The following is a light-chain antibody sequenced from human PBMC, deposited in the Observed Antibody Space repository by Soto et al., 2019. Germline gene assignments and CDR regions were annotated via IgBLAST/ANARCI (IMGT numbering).Light chain of an antibody. CDR2: TTS. Sequence: EVVLTQSPDTLSLSPGESATLSCRASHSVTHFLAWYHQKPGQAPRLLIHTTSNRPSGIPDRFRGSRSGTDFTLTITRLEPEDSGVYYCQQSYRTPPTFGQGTKLEIK. J-gene: IGKJ2*01. V-gene: IGKV3D-20*02. CDR1: HSVTHF. CDR3: QQSYRTPPT.